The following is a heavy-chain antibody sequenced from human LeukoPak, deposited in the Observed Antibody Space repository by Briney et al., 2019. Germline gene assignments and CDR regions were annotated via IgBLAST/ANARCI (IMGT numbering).Heavy chain of an antibody. CDR2: IGRSGNYI. CDR3: ARQAGPYYMDV. J-gene: IGHJ6*03. Sequence: GGSLRLSCAASGFTFSAYTMNWVRQAPGKGLEWVSSIGRSGNYIYHPDSVKGRFTNSRDNAKNSLYLQMSSLRAEDTAVYYCARQAGPYYMDVWGKGTTVTVAS. D-gene: IGHD6-13*01. CDR1: GFTFSAYT. V-gene: IGHV3-21*01.